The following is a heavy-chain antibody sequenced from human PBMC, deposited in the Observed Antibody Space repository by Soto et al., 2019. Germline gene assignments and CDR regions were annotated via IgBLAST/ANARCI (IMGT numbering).Heavy chain of an antibody. V-gene: IGHV1-46*01. D-gene: IGHD3-22*01. Sequence: ASVKVSCKASGYTFTSYGISWVRQAPGQGLEWMGIINPSGGSTSYAQKFQGRVTMTRDTSTSTLYMELRSLRSDDTAVYYCARGPEVDSSGYYYFDPWGQGTLVTVSS. CDR2: INPSGGST. J-gene: IGHJ5*02. CDR3: ARGPEVDSSGYYYFDP. CDR1: GYTFTSYG.